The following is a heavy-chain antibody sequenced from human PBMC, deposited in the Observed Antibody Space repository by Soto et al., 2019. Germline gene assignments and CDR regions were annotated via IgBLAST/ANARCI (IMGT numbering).Heavy chain of an antibody. CDR2: IYYSGST. CDR3: ARDSPLGSGGAFDI. V-gene: IGHV4-31*03. J-gene: IGHJ3*02. Sequence: QVQLQESGPGLVKPSQTLSLTCTVSGGSISSGGYYWSWIRQHPGKGLERIGYIYYSGSTYYNPSLKSRVTISVDTSKNQFSPKLSSVTAADTAVYYCARDSPLGSGGAFDIWGQGTMVTVSS. D-gene: IGHD6-25*01. CDR1: GGSISSGGYY.